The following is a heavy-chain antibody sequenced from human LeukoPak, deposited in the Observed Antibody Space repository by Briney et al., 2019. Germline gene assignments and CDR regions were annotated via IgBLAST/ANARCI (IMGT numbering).Heavy chain of an antibody. V-gene: IGHV3-30*03. CDR2: ILFVGSNK. J-gene: IGHJ4*02. Sequence: PGGSLRLACAASGFTFSSYSMNWVRQAPGKGLEWVAVILFVGSNKYYADSGKGRFTISRDKSKNTLYLQMNSLRAEDTAVHSCATMTTVTMYSYYFDSWGQGTLVTVSS. CDR1: GFTFSSYS. D-gene: IGHD4-11*01. CDR3: ATMTTVTMYSYYFDS.